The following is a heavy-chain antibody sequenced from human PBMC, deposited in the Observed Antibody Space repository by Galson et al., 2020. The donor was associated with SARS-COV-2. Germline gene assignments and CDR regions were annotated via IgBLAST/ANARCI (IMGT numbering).Heavy chain of an antibody. V-gene: IGHV4-39*01. CDR3: TRRDNYYDSNGYPVRYFDL. D-gene: IGHD3-22*01. J-gene: IGHJ2*01. CDR2: IHYTGSP. CDR1: GGSISSTDHY. Sequence: SETLSLTCTVSGGSISSTDHYWGWIRQSPAKGLEWIGSIHYTGSPFYNPSLKSRVTISVDTSKNQFSLTLNSVTAADTAVFYCTRRDNYYDSNGYPVRYFDLWGRGTLVTVSS.